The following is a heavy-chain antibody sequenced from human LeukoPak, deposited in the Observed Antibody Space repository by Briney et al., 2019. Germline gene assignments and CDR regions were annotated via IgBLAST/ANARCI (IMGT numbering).Heavy chain of an antibody. V-gene: IGHV3-48*03. Sequence: GRSLRLSCAASGFTFSSYEMNWVRQAPGKGLEWVSYISSSGSTIYYADSVKGRFTISRDNAKNSLYLQMNSLRAEDTAVYYCTRGRDGSGSYYQDYWGQGTLVTVSS. CDR2: ISSSGSTI. CDR3: TRGRDGSGSYYQDY. J-gene: IGHJ4*02. D-gene: IGHD3-10*01. CDR1: GFTFSSYE.